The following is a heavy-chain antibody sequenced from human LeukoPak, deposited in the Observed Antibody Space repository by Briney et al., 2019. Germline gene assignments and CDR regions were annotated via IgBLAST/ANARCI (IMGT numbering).Heavy chain of an antibody. J-gene: IGHJ4*02. D-gene: IGHD1-20*01. V-gene: IGHV3-23*01. CDR3: ARGTNWSPLDFDY. Sequence: PGGSLRLSCAASGFTFDSYAMSWVRQAPGKGLEWVSVIVGSGGSTYYADSVKGRFTISRDNSKSTLYLQMNSLRAEDTAVYYCARGTNWSPLDFDYWGQGTLVTVSS. CDR1: GFTFDSYA. CDR2: IVGSGGST.